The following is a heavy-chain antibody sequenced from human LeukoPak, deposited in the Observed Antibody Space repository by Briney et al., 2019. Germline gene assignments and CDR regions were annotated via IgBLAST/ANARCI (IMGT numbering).Heavy chain of an antibody. Sequence: GGSLRLSCVASGFTFSSFGMHWVRQAPGKGLEWVAFIQHDGNNVYYADSVKGRFTISRDNSKNTVFLLLNSLRPEDSAMYYCAKDYSSGWYYFDTWGQGTLVTVSS. CDR2: IQHDGNNV. CDR3: AKDYSSGWYYFDT. V-gene: IGHV3-30*02. CDR1: GFTFSSFG. J-gene: IGHJ4*02. D-gene: IGHD6-13*01.